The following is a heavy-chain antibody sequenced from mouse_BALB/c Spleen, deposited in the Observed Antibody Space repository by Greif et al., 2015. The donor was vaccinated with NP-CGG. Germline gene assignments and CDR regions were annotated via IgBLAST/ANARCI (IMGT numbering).Heavy chain of an antibody. Sequence: EVMLVESGGGLVKPGGSLKLSCAASGFTFSSYTMSWVRQTPEKRLEWVATISSGGSYTYYPDSVKGRFTISRDNAKNTLYLQMSSLKSEDTAMYYCTREGSTMNWYFDVWGAGTTVTASS. CDR1: GFTFSSYT. CDR3: TREGSTMNWYFDV. CDR2: ISSGGSYT. J-gene: IGHJ1*01. V-gene: IGHV5-6-4*01. D-gene: IGHD2-4*01.